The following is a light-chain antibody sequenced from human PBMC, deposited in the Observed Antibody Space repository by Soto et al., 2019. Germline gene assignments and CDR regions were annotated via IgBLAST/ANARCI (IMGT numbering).Light chain of an antibody. Sequence: QFALTQPPSASGSPGQSVTISCTGTSTDVGGYNSLSWYQQHPGKPPKLMIYEVLKRPSGVPGRFSGSKSGNTAALTVSGLQADAEADYDCSSYAGSNYLLFGGGTKLTVL. V-gene: IGLV2-8*01. CDR3: SSYAGSNYLL. CDR1: STDVGGYNS. J-gene: IGLJ2*01. CDR2: EVL.